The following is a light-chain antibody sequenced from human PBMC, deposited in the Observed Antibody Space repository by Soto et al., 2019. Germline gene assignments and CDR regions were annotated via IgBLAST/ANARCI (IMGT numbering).Light chain of an antibody. CDR1: GSGVGGYNL. Sequence: QSPLPQPDSVSGSAGQSITLSCTGTGSGVGGYNLVSWYQQHPGNAPKLMMYEGSKRPSGVSNRFSGSKAGNTASLTIYGFLAEDEDDYYCCAYAGRSPYVVFGGGTKLTVL. J-gene: IGLJ2*01. CDR2: EGS. CDR3: CAYAGRSPYVV. V-gene: IGLV2-23*01.